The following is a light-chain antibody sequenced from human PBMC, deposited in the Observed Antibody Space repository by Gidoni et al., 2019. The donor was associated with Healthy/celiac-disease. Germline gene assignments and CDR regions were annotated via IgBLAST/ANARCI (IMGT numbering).Light chain of an antibody. CDR2: AAS. CDR1: QSISSY. V-gene: IGKV1-39*01. CDR3: QQSYSTPVT. Sequence: DIQMTQPPSSLSASVGDRVTITCRASQSISSYLNWYQQKPGKAPKLLIYAASSLQSGVPSRFSGSGSGTDFTLTISSLQPEDFATYYCQQSYSTPVTFXQXTKLEIK. J-gene: IGKJ2*01.